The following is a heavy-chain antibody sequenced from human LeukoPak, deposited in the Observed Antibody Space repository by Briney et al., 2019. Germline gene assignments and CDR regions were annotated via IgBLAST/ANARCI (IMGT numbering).Heavy chain of an antibody. CDR2: IYYSGST. D-gene: IGHD3-10*01. J-gene: IGHJ4*02. CDR3: AREGPGRFGAPGPNVYSIDY. V-gene: IGHV4-59*01. CDR1: GGSFSGYY. Sequence: SETLSLTCAVYGGSFSGYYWSWIRQPPGKGLEWIGYIYYSGSTNYSPSLKSRVTISVATSKNQFSLKLTSVTAADTAVYFCAREGPGRFGAPGPNVYSIDYWGQGALVTVSS.